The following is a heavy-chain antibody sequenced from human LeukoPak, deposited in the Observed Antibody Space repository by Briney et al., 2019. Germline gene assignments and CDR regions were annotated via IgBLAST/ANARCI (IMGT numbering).Heavy chain of an antibody. J-gene: IGHJ6*03. CDR2: IYSGGST. Sequence: GGSLRLSCAASGFDFITYSMNWVRQAPGKGLEWVSVIYSGGSTYYADSVKGRFTISRDNSKNTLYLQMNSLRAEDTAVYYCARVTTYYYYYMDVWGKGTTVTISS. CDR3: ARVTTYYYYYMDV. D-gene: IGHD3-22*01. CDR1: GFDFITYS. V-gene: IGHV3-53*01.